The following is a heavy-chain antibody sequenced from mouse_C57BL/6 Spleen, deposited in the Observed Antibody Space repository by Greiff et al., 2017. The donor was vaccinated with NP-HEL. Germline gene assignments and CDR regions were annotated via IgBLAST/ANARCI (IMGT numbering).Heavy chain of an antibody. CDR1: GYAFSSYW. V-gene: IGHV1-80*01. D-gene: IGHD1-1*01. J-gene: IGHJ4*01. Sequence: VQLQQSGAELVKPGASVKISCKASGYAFSSYWMNWVKQRPGKGLEWIGQIYPGDGDTNNNGKFKGKATLTADKSSSTAYMELSSLTSEDSAVYFCAREFHYYGSSYDYYAMDYWGQGTSVTVSS. CDR3: AREFHYYGSSYDYYAMDY. CDR2: IYPGDGDT.